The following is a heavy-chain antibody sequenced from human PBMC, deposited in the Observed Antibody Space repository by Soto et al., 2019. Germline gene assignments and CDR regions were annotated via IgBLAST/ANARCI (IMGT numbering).Heavy chain of an antibody. CDR2: IYWDDDE. Sequence: QITLKESGPTLVKPAQTLALTCSYSGFSLTSDGEGEDWVRQPPGEALEWLALIYWDDDERYSPSLKTRLTITKDPSKIQVVFIMTNMDPVDTATYYCAHSRNLTTEAAQVGPFDYWGQGTLVTVSS. D-gene: IGHD1-1*01. V-gene: IGHV2-5*02. CDR3: AHSRNLTTEAAQVGPFDY. CDR1: GFSLTSDGEG. J-gene: IGHJ4*02.